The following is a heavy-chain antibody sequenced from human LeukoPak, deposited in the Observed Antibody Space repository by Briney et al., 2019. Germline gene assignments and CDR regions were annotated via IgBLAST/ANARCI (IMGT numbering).Heavy chain of an antibody. CDR2: ISWNSGSI. CDR1: GFTFDDYA. CDR3: AKAEYDFWSGSFDY. Sequence: GGSLRLSCAASGFTFDDYAMHWVRQAPGKGLEWVSGISWNSGSIGYADSVKGRFTISRDNSKNTLYLQMNSLRAEDTALYYCAKAEYDFWSGSFDYWGQGTLVSVSS. D-gene: IGHD3-3*01. V-gene: IGHV3-9*01. J-gene: IGHJ4*02.